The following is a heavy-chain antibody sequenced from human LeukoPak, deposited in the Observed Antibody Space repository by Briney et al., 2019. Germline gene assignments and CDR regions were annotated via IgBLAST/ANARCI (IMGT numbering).Heavy chain of an antibody. V-gene: IGHV3-30*02. D-gene: IGHD1-1*01. CDR2: IRYDGNIK. CDR1: RFTFSSYD. J-gene: IGHJ4*02. Sequence: GGSLRLSCAASRFTFSSYDMHWVRQAPGKGLEWVAFIRYDGNIKYLADSVKGRFTISRDTSKNTLYLQMNSLRAEDTAVYYCARSSATGFDYWGQGTLVTVSS. CDR3: ARSSATGFDY.